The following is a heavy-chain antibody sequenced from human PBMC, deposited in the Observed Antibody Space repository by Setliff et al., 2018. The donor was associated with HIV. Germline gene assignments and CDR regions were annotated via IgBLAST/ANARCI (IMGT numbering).Heavy chain of an antibody. CDR1: GLTFNRYW. CDR3: ARDGSKGYYYYMDV. V-gene: IGHV3-30*03. CDR2: ISYDGSNK. Sequence: PGGSLRLSCVASGLTFNRYWKSWVRQVPGKGLEWVAVISYDGSNKYYADSVKGRFTISRDNSKNTLYLQMNSLRAEDTTVYYCARDGSKGYYYYMDVWGKGTTVTVSS. D-gene: IGHD1-26*01. J-gene: IGHJ6*03.